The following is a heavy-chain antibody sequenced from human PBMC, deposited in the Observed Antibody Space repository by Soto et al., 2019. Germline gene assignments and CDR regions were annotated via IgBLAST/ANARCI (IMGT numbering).Heavy chain of an antibody. V-gene: IGHV2-5*01. CDR2: IYWNDDK. CDR3: AHRQRSSSWYSFDY. Sequence: PTLVNPTQTLTLTFTFSWFSLSTSGVGVGWIRQTPRKALEGLAIIYWNDDKRYSPSLESRLTITKDTSKNQVVLTMTNMDPVDTATYFCAHRQRSSSWYSFDYWGQGTLVTVSS. D-gene: IGHD6-13*01. J-gene: IGHJ4*02. CDR1: WFSLSTSGVG.